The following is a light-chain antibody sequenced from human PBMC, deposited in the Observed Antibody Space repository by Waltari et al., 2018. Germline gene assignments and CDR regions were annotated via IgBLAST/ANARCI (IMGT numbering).Light chain of an antibody. V-gene: IGLV4-69*01. J-gene: IGLJ3*02. CDR3: QTGGHGTWV. CDR2: VNSDGSH. Sequence: QLVLTQSPSASASLGASVKLTCTLSSGHSSNIISWHQQQPEKRPRYLMKVNSDGSHSKGAELPARFSGSSSGAERYLTISSLQSEDEADYYCQTGGHGTWVFGGGTKLTVL. CDR1: SGHSSNI.